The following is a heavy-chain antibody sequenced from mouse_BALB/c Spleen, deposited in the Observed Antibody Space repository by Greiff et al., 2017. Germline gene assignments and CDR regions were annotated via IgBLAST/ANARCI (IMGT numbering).Heavy chain of an antibody. V-gene: IGHV3-2*02. CDR2: ISYSGST. CDR3: ASLPANWDVGYFDD. J-gene: IGHJ2*01. D-gene: IGHD4-1*01. CDR1: GYSITSDYA. Sequence: EVKVEESGPGLVKPSQSLSLTCTVTGYSITSDYAWNWIRQFPGNKLEWMGYISYSGSTSYNPSLKSRISITRDTSKNQFFLQLNSVTTEDTATYYCASLPANWDVGYFDDWGQGTTLTVSS.